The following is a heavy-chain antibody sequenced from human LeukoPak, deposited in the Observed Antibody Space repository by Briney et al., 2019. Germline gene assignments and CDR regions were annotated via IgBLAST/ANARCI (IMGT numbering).Heavy chain of an antibody. V-gene: IGHV3-23*01. CDR3: AKERTTVTTYFDY. Sequence: PGGSLRLSCAASTINFSDYGMDWVRQAPGKGLEWVSAISGSGGSTYYADSVKGRFTISRDNSKNTLYLQMNSLRAEDTAVYYCAKERTTVTTYFDYWGQGTLVTVSS. CDR1: TINFSDYG. D-gene: IGHD4-17*01. J-gene: IGHJ4*02. CDR2: ISGSGGST.